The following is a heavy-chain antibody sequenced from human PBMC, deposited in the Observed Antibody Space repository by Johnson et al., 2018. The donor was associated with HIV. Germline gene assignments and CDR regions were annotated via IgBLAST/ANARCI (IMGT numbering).Heavy chain of an antibody. J-gene: IGHJ3*02. CDR1: GFTFSSYA. D-gene: IGHD3-16*01. CDR2: ISGSGGST. CDR3: ARGGKRVMAAFDI. Sequence: VQLVESGGGLVQPGGSLRLSCAASGFTFSSYAMNWVRQAPGKGLEWVSVISGSGGSTYYADSVKGRFTISRDNSKNTLYLQMNSLRAEDTAVYYCARGGKRVMAAFDIWGQGTMVTVSS. V-gene: IGHV3-23*04.